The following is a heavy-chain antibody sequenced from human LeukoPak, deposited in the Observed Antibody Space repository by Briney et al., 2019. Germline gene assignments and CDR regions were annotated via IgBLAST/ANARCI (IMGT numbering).Heavy chain of an antibody. CDR1: GFTFSSYS. CDR2: ISSSSSYM. Sequence: PGGSLRLSCAASGFTFSSYSMNWVRQAPGKGLEWVSSISSSSSYMYYADSVKGRFTLSSDNAKNSLYLQMNSLRAVDTAVYYCARWGTALLLPADYWGQGTLVTVSS. CDR3: ARWGTALLLPADY. D-gene: IGHD3-22*01. J-gene: IGHJ4*02. V-gene: IGHV3-21*01.